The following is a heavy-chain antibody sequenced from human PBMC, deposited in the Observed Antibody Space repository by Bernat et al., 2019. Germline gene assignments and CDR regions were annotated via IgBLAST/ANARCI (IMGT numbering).Heavy chain of an antibody. CDR3: ARDRYSSSWYDY. V-gene: IGHV4-61*01. D-gene: IGHD6-13*01. Sequence: QVQLQESGPGLVKPSETLSLTCTVSGGSVSSGSYYWSWIRQPPGKGLEWIGYIYYSGSTNYNPSLKSRVTISVDTSKNQFSLKLSSVTAADTAVYYCARDRYSSSWYDYWGQGTLVTVSS. CDR2: IYYSGST. J-gene: IGHJ4*02. CDR1: GGSVSSGSYY.